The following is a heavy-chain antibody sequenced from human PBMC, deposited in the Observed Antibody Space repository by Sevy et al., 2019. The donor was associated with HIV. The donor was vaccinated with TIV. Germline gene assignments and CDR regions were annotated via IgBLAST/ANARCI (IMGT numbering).Heavy chain of an antibody. Sequence: ASVKVSCKASGYTFTNYAISWVRQAPGQWLEWMGWISGINGDTKNAEKFQGRFTMTTDTSTKTAYMDLRSLRSDDTAVYYCVRGTTFYDFWTGGDYWGQGTLVTVSS. D-gene: IGHD3-3*01. CDR3: VRGTTFYDFWTGGDY. CDR1: GYTFTNYA. CDR2: ISGINGDT. V-gene: IGHV1-18*01. J-gene: IGHJ4*02.